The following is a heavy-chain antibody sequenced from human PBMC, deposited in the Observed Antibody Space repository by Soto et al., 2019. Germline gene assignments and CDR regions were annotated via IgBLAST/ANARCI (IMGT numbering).Heavy chain of an antibody. J-gene: IGHJ6*02. Sequence: SETLSLTCTVSGCSVSSGSYYWSWIRQPPGKGLEWIGYIYYSGSTNYNPSLKRRVTISVDTSKNQFSLKLSSVTAADPAVYYCARVSTAVAGSHYYYYYGMDVWGQGTTVTVSS. CDR2: IYYSGST. CDR3: ARVSTAVAGSHYYYYYGMDV. D-gene: IGHD6-19*01. CDR1: GCSVSSGSYY. V-gene: IGHV4-61*01.